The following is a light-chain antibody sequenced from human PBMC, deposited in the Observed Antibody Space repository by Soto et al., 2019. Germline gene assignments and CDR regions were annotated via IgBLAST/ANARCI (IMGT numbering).Light chain of an antibody. V-gene: IGLV1-40*01. CDR3: QSYDSSLSAWV. CDR2: ADT. Sequence: QSVLTQPPSVSGAPGQRVTISCTGSSSNIGPAYDVHWYQQLPGTAPKLLVFADTNRPSGVPDRFSGPKSGTSASLAITGLQAEDEADYYCQSYDSSLSAWVFGGGTKLTVL. CDR1: SSNIGPAYD. J-gene: IGLJ3*02.